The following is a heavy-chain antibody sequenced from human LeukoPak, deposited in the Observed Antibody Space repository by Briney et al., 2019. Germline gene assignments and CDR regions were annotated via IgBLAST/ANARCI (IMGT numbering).Heavy chain of an antibody. Sequence: PSETLSLTCTVSGGSISSYYWSWIRQPPGKGLEWIGYIYYSGSTYYNPSLKSRVTISVDRSKNQFSLKLSSVTAADTAVYYCARAIGGDAFDIWGQGTMVTVSS. CDR2: IYYSGST. CDR3: ARAIGGDAFDI. V-gene: IGHV4-59*12. D-gene: IGHD3-10*01. CDR1: GGSISSYY. J-gene: IGHJ3*02.